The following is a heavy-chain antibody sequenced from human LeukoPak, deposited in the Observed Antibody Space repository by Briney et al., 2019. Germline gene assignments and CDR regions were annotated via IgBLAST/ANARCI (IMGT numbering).Heavy chain of an antibody. CDR1: GFTFSSYA. CDR2: ISYDGSNK. Sequence: PGRSLRLSCAASGFTFSSYAMHWVRQAPGKGLEWVAVISYDGSNKYYADSVKGRFTISRDNFKNTLYLQMNSLRAEDTAVYYCARGGQKHVEMATMTDYWGQGTLVTVSS. CDR3: ARGGQKHVEMATMTDY. V-gene: IGHV3-30-3*01. J-gene: IGHJ4*02. D-gene: IGHD5-24*01.